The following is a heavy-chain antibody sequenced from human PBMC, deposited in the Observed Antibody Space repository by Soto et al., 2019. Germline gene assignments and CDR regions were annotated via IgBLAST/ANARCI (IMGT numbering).Heavy chain of an antibody. CDR3: ARDFDVNTALDYWYFDL. V-gene: IGHV4-4*07. Sequence: QVHLQESGPGVVKASETLSLPCSLSGGSTSGKYWSWIRQSAGKGLEWIGRIYSSGRTHYNPSLGSRVSMSVAQNSFSLRLTSVTASDTAIYSCARDFDVNTALDYWYFDLWGRGTQVSVSS. J-gene: IGHJ2*01. D-gene: IGHD3-9*01. CDR2: IYSSGRT. CDR1: GGSTSGKY.